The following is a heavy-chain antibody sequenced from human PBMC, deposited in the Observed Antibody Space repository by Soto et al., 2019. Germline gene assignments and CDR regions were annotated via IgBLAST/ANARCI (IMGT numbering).Heavy chain of an antibody. CDR2: IIPIYGTA. V-gene: IGHV1-69*06. CDR1: GGTFSSYA. Sequence: QVQLVQSGAEVKKPGSSVKVSCKASGGTFSSYAFSWVRQAPGQGLEWMGGIIPIYGTATYARKFQGRVTITADKSTNTAYMDLSSLSSEDTAVYYCASATVVSPVPYGMDVWGQGTTVTVSS. CDR3: ASATVVSPVPYGMDV. J-gene: IGHJ6*02. D-gene: IGHD4-17*01.